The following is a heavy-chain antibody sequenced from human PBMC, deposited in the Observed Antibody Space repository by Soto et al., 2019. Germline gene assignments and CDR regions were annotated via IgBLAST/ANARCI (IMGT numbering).Heavy chain of an antibody. CDR2: IYNDGST. Sequence: SGGSLRLSCAASGLTVSSNFMSWVRQAPGKGLEWVSIIYNDGSTYYVDSVKGRFTISRDNSKNTLYLQMNGLRAEDTAVYYCARGDGYNYYFDYWGQGTLVTVSS. CDR3: ARGDGYNYYFDY. D-gene: IGHD5-12*01. V-gene: IGHV3-53*01. J-gene: IGHJ4*02. CDR1: GLTVSSNF.